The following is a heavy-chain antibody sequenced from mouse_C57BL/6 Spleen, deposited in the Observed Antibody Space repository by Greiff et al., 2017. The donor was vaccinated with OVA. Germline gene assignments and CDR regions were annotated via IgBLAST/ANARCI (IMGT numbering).Heavy chain of an antibody. J-gene: IGHJ2*01. D-gene: IGHD3-1*01. CDR1: GYTFTRHW. V-gene: IGHV1-56*01. CDR3: ARSKGTVYVGYFDY. Sequence: QVQLQQSGPELVRPGASVTISCKAPGYTFTRHWMQWVRQRPGQGLAWIGEIFPGSGSTYYNEKFKGKAKLPVDTSSSTAYMQLSSLTSEDSAVYFCARSKGTVYVGYFDYWGQGTTLTVSS. CDR2: IFPGSGST.